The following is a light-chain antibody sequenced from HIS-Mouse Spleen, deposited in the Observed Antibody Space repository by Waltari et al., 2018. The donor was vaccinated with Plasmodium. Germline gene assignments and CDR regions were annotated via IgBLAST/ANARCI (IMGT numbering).Light chain of an antibody. CDR2: QDS. CDR1: KLGYKY. J-gene: IGLJ2*01. Sequence: SYELTQPPSVSVSPGQTASITCSGDKLGYKYACWYQQKPGQSPVLVIYQDSNRPTGIPWRFPGSNSGNTATLTISGTQAMDEADYYCQAWDSSTVVFGGGTKLTVL. V-gene: IGLV3-1*01. CDR3: QAWDSSTVV.